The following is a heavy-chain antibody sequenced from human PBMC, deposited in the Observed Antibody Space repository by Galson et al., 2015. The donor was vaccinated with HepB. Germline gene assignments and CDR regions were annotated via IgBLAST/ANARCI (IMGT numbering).Heavy chain of an antibody. CDR3: ARDGSPLDYGDSGGLDAFDI. CDR1: GYTFTSYG. Sequence: SCKASGYTFTSYGISWVRQAPGQGLEWMGWLSAYNGNTNYAQKLQGRVTMTTDTSTSTAYMELRSLRSDDTAVYYCARDGSPLDYGDSGGLDAFDIWGQGTMVTVSS. J-gene: IGHJ3*02. D-gene: IGHD4-17*01. V-gene: IGHV1-18*01. CDR2: LSAYNGNT.